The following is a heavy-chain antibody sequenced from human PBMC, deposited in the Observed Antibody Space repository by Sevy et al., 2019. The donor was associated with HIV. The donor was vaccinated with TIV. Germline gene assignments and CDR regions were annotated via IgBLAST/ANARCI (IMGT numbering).Heavy chain of an antibody. J-gene: IGHJ4*02. CDR2: IKQDGSEK. D-gene: IGHD3-9*01. CDR3: ARELDSTCDY. V-gene: IGHV3-7*01. CDR1: GFTFRTYW. Sequence: GGSVRLSCAASGFTFRTYWMSWVRQAPGKGLEWVANIKQDGSEKYYVDSVKGRFSISRDNAKNSLYLQMNNLRAEDTAVYYCARELDSTCDYWGQGTLVTVSS.